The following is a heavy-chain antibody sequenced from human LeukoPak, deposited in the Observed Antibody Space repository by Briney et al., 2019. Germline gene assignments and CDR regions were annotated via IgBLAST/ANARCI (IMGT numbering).Heavy chain of an antibody. CDR1: GFTFSDYY. CDR2: ISTTSSYT. CDR3: ARDGLHTAHFDY. V-gene: IGHV3-11*05. D-gene: IGHD5-18*01. Sequence: PGGSLRLSCAASGFTFSDYYMTWIRQAPGKGLEWVSYISTTSSYTKYADSVKGRFTISRDNAKNSLYLQMSSLRAEDTAVYYCARDGLHTAHFDYWGQGTLVTVSS. J-gene: IGHJ4*02.